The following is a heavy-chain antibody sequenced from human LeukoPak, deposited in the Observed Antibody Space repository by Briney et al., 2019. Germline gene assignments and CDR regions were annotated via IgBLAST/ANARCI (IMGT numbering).Heavy chain of an antibody. CDR1: GFTFGDYT. V-gene: IGHV3-49*04. Sequence: GGSLRLSCTGSGFTFGDYTMTWVRQAPGKGLEWVGFIRTKAYGGTTEYAASVKGRFTISRDDSKSIAYLQMNSLKTEDTAVYYCTRYGVAGTTGFDYWGQGTLVTVSS. CDR2: IRTKAYGGTT. D-gene: IGHD6-19*01. CDR3: TRYGVAGTTGFDY. J-gene: IGHJ4*02.